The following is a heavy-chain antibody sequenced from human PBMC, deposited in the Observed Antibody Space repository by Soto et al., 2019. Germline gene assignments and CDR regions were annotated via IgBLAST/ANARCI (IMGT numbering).Heavy chain of an antibody. J-gene: IGHJ4*02. CDR3: ARVIPRYCSSTSCDALDY. CDR2: ISSSGSTI. Sequence: GSLRLSCAASGFTFSDYYMSWIRQAPGKGLEWVSYISSSGSTIYYADSVKGRFTISRDNAKNSLYLQMNSLRAEDTAVYYCARVIPRYCSSTSCDALDYWGQGTLVTVSS. D-gene: IGHD2-2*01. V-gene: IGHV3-11*01. CDR1: GFTFSDYY.